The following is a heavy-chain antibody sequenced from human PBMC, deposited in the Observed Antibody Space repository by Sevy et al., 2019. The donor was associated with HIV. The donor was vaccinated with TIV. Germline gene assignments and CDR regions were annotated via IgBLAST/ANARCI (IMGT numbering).Heavy chain of an antibody. Sequence: ASVKVSCKASGYTFSSYGISWVRQAPGQGLEWMGWISGYNGNTKYVEKIQGRVTMTIDTVTSTAYMELGSLRSDDTAIYYCARDRSHYGSGSYYNPLDYWGQGIPVTVSS. CDR3: ARDRSHYGSGSYYNPLDY. D-gene: IGHD3-10*01. V-gene: IGHV1-18*01. CDR2: ISGYNGNT. J-gene: IGHJ4*02. CDR1: GYTFSSYG.